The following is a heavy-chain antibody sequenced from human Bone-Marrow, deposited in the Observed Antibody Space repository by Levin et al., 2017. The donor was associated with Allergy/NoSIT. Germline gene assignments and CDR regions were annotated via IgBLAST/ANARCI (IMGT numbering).Heavy chain of an antibody. J-gene: IGHJ6*02. CDR1: GFTFSRYS. Sequence: GESLKISCSASGFTFSRYSMAWVRQAPGKGLEWVSYITTASSYKHYSDSVGGRFTISRDNAKNSLYLQMTSLRAEDTAVYYCARRDYYYYGLDVWGQGTTVTVSS. V-gene: IGHV3-21*01. CDR3: ARRDYYYYGLDV. CDR2: ITTASSYK.